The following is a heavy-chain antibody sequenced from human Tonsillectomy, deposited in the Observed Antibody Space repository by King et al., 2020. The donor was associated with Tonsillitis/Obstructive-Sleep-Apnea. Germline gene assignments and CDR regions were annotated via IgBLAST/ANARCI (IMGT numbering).Heavy chain of an antibody. V-gene: IGHV4-39*01. CDR1: GGSISSSSYY. D-gene: IGHD3-16*02. Sequence: LQLQESGPGLVKPSETLSLTCTVSGGSISSSSYYWGWIRQPPGKGLEWIGSIYYSGSTYYNPSLKSRVTISVDTSKNQFSLKLSSVTAADTAVSYCARGYYDYIWGSYRSLDYWGQGTLVTVSS. J-gene: IGHJ4*02. CDR2: IYYSGST. CDR3: ARGYYDYIWGSYRSLDY.